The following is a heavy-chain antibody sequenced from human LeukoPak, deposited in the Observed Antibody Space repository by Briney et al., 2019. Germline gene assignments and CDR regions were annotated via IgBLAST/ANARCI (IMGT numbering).Heavy chain of an antibody. CDR2: ISEDENQK. D-gene: IGHD2-15*01. CDR1: GFTFSNYW. Sequence: PGESLRLSCAASGFTFSNYWMSWVRQAPGKGLQWVSTISEDENQKYYVDSVKGRFTISRDNAKNSLYLQMNSLRAEDTAVYYCARDRVYCSGGSCGLEGRYYGMDVWGQGTTVTVSS. J-gene: IGHJ6*02. V-gene: IGHV3-7*01. CDR3: ARDRVYCSGGSCGLEGRYYGMDV.